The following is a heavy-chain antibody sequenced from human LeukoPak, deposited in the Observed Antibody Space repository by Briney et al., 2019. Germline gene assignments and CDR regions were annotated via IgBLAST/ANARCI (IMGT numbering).Heavy chain of an antibody. CDR2: ISGSGGST. D-gene: IGHD3-10*01. V-gene: IGHV3-23*01. CDR3: AKDLALLWFGELLPHHGDFDY. CDR1: GFTFSSYA. Sequence: GGSLRLSCAASGFTFSSYAMGWVRQAPGKGLEWVSAISGSGGSTYYADSVKGRFTISRDNSKNTLYLQMNSLRAEDTAVYYCAKDLALLWFGELLPHHGDFDYWGQGTLVTVSS. J-gene: IGHJ4*02.